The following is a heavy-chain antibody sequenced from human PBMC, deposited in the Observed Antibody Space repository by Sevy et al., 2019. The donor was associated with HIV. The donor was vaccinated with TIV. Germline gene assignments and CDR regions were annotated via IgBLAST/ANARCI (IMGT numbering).Heavy chain of an antibody. J-gene: IGHJ4*02. CDR3: VKDDLGSIDY. Sequence: GGSLRLSCAASGFIFSTSPMHWVRQAPGKGLECVAILSYDDSDENYADSVKGRFTNSRDNSKNTLYLQMNSLRTEDTAVYYCVKDDLGSIDYWGQGTLVTVSS. CDR2: LSYDDSDE. V-gene: IGHV3-30-3*02. CDR1: GFIFSTSP. D-gene: IGHD3-10*01.